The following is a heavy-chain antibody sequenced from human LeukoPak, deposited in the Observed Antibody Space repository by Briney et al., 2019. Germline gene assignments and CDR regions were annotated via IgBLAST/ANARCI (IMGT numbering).Heavy chain of an antibody. D-gene: IGHD3-10*01. CDR3: ASGSITMIRGVVYYYYGLDV. Sequence: GASVKVSCKASGYTLTTYGVSWVRQAPGQGLEWMGWISGYDGSTRYAQQLQGRVTMTKDTSTSTAYVELRSLGSDDTAIYYCASGSITMIRGVVYYYYGLDVWGQGTTVTVSS. V-gene: IGHV1-18*01. CDR2: ISGYDGST. J-gene: IGHJ6*02. CDR1: GYTLTTYG.